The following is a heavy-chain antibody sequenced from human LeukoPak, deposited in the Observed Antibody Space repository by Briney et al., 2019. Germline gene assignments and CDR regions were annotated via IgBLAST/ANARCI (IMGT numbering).Heavy chain of an antibody. CDR1: GYTFTSYD. D-gene: IGHD7-27*01. CDR2: MSPNSGDT. CDR3: ARGPPNWGHDY. J-gene: IGHJ4*02. Sequence: ASVKVSCKASGYTFTSYDFNWVRQASGQRPEWMGWMSPNSGDTGYAQKFQDRVTMTRNTSISTAYMELSSLRSDDTAVYYCARGPPNWGHDYWGPGTLVTVSS. V-gene: IGHV1-8*01.